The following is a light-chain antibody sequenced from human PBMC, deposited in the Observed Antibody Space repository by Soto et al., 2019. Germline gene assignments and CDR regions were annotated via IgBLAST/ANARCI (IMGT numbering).Light chain of an antibody. Sequence: ENVLTQSPGTLSLSPGERDTLSCRASASIHSAYLAWYQQKPGQAPRLLIYSTSSRATGIPDRFSGSGSGTDFTLTISRLEPEDFAVYYCQQYGSSLWTFGQGTKVEIK. CDR1: ASIHSAY. J-gene: IGKJ1*01. V-gene: IGKV3-20*01. CDR3: QQYGSSLWT. CDR2: STS.